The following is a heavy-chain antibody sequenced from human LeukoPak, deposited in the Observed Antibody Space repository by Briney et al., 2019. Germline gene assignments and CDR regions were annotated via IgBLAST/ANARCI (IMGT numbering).Heavy chain of an antibody. CDR3: ARDPVGMSAFDY. D-gene: IGHD2-21*01. CDR1: GGSISSGSYY. CDR2: IYTSGST. J-gene: IGHJ4*02. V-gene: IGHV4-61*02. Sequence: PSETLSLTCTVSGGSISSGSYYWSWIRQPAGKGLEWIGRIYTSGSTNYNPSLKSRVTISVDTSKNQFSLKLSSVTAADTAVYYCARDPVGMSAFDYWGQGAQVVVSS.